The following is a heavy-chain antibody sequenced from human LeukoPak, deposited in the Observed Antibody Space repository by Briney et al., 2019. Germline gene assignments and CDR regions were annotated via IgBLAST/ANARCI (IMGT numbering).Heavy chain of an antibody. V-gene: IGHV4-39*07. D-gene: IGHD3-10*01. CDR1: GGSISSSSYY. CDR2: IYYSGST. Sequence: SETLSLTCTVSGGSISSSSYYWGWIRQPPGKGLEWIGSIYYSGSTYYNPSLKSRVTISVDTSKNQFSLKLSSVTAADTAVYYCAGIQITYYYGSGSHGGYWGQGTLVTASS. CDR3: AGIQITYYYGSGSHGGY. J-gene: IGHJ4*02.